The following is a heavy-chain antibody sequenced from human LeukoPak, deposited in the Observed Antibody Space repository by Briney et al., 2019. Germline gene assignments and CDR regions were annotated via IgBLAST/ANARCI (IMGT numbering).Heavy chain of an antibody. V-gene: IGHV4-59*01. CDR2: IYYSGST. CDR1: GGSISSYY. J-gene: IGHJ3*02. D-gene: IGHD3-22*01. Sequence: SETLSLTCTVSGGSISSYYWSWIRQPPGKGLEWIGYIYYSGSTNYNPSLKSRVIMSVDTSKNQFSLKLSSVTAADTAVYYCARDKDYFDSGGAFDIWGQGTMVTVS. CDR3: ARDKDYFDSGGAFDI.